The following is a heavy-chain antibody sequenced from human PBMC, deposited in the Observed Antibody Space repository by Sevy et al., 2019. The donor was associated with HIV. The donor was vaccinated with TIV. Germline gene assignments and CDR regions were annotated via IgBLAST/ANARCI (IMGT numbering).Heavy chain of an antibody. V-gene: IGHV3-72*01. Sequence: GGSLRLSCAASGFTFSSYAMSWVRQAPEKGLEWVGRIRNKANSYTTEFAASVKGRFTISRDDSKNSLYLQMHSLKTDDTAVYYCARVMRRILWWSLDTWGQGTLVTVSS. D-gene: IGHD2-21*01. J-gene: IGHJ5*02. CDR2: IRNKANSYTT. CDR1: GFTFSSYA. CDR3: ARVMRRILWWSLDT.